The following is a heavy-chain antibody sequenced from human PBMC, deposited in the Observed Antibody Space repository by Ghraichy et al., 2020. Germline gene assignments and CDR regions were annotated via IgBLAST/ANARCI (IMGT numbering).Heavy chain of an antibody. CDR1: GFTFSSYG. CDR2: ISYDGSNK. V-gene: IGHV3-30*18. J-gene: IGHJ6*02. CDR3: AKESSIAAAGEYYYYYYGMDV. Sequence: GESLNISCAASGFTFSSYGMHWVRQAPGKGLEWVAVISYDGSNKYYADSVKGRFTISRDNSKNTLYLQMNSLRAEDTAVYYCAKESSIAAAGEYYYYYYGMDVWGQGTTVTVSS. D-gene: IGHD6-13*01.